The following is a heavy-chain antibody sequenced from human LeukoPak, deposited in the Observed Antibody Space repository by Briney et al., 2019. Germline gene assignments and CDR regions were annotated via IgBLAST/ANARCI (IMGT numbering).Heavy chain of an antibody. CDR1: GFTFSRYE. CDR2: ISSSSSTI. Sequence: PGGSLRLSCAASGFTFSRYEMNWVRQAPGKGLEWVSYISSSSSTIYYADSVKGRFTISRDNAKNSLYLQMNSLRAEDTAVYYCAGTFYGSGGDYWGQGTLVTVSS. CDR3: AGTFYGSGGDY. V-gene: IGHV3-48*03. J-gene: IGHJ4*02. D-gene: IGHD3-10*01.